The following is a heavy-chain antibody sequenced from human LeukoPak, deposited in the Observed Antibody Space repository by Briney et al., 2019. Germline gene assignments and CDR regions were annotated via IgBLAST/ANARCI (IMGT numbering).Heavy chain of an antibody. Sequence: QPGGSLRLSCAASGFTFSSYAMHWVRQAPGKGLEWVAVISYDGSNKYYADSVKGRFTISRDNSKNTLYLQMNSLRAEDTAVYSCARGPKDTVGSTPHAPSQYWGQGTLVTVSS. CDR3: ARGPKDTVGSTPHAPSQY. V-gene: IGHV3-30-3*01. D-gene: IGHD1-26*01. CDR2: ISYDGSNK. CDR1: GFTFSSYA. J-gene: IGHJ4*02.